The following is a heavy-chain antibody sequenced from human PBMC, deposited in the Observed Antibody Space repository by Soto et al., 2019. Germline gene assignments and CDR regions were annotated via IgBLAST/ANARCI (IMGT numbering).Heavy chain of an antibody. Sequence: SVKVSCKASGGTFSSYAISWVRQAPGQGLEWMGGIIPIFGTANYAQKFQGRVTITADESTSTDYMELSSLRSEDTAVYYCARVVGSSWYQVGRDRWFDPWGQGTLVTVSS. V-gene: IGHV1-69*13. CDR3: ARVVGSSWYQVGRDRWFDP. D-gene: IGHD6-13*01. CDR2: IIPIFGTA. J-gene: IGHJ5*02. CDR1: GGTFSSYA.